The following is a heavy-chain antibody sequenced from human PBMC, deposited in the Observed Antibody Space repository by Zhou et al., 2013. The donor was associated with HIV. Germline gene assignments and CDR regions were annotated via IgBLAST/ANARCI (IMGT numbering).Heavy chain of an antibody. CDR3: ARVDGEEYSSMDV. V-gene: IGHV1-69*05. CDR1: GGISTNHV. Sequence: QVQLEQSGAEVRKPGSSVKVSCKASGGISTNHVFSWVRQAPGQGLEWMGGIIPIFGTANYAQKFQGRVTITTDESTSTAYMELSSLRSEDTAVYYCARVDGEEYSSMDVWGKGTTVTVSS. J-gene: IGHJ6*04. D-gene: IGHD6-6*01. CDR2: IIPIFGTA.